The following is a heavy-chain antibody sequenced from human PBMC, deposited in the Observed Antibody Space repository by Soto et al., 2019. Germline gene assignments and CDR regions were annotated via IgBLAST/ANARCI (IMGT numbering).Heavy chain of an antibody. D-gene: IGHD1-1*01. CDR3: ARRTNGLRPRYYYYGMDV. Sequence: SETLSLTCTVSGGSISSGDYYWSWIRQPPGKGLEWIGYIYYSGSTYYNPSLKSRVTISVDTSKNQFSLKLSPVTAADTAVYYCARRTNGLRPRYYYYGMDVLCQGTTVTVSS. CDR2: IYYSGST. CDR1: GGSISSGDYY. V-gene: IGHV4-30-4*01. J-gene: IGHJ6*02.